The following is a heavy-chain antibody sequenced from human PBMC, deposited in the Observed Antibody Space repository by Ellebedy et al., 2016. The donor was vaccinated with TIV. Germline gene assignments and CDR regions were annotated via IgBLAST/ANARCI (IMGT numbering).Heavy chain of an antibody. Sequence: GESLKISCAVSGFTFNKYSMNWVRQAPGKGLEWVSFISSSGAIFQADSVKGRFTVSRDNAKNSLYLRMNRLRDEDTAVYYCARDSAIQYDHWGQGTLVTVSS. D-gene: IGHD5-18*01. CDR3: ARDSAIQYDH. CDR2: ISSSGAI. CDR1: GFTFNKYS. V-gene: IGHV3-48*02. J-gene: IGHJ4*02.